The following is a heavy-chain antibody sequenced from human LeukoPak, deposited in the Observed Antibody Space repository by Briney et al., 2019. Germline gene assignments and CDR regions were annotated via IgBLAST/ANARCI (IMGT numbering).Heavy chain of an antibody. D-gene: IGHD3-22*01. V-gene: IGHV4-34*01. Sequence: SETLSLTCAVYGGSFSGYYWSWIRQPPGKGLEWIGEINHSGSTNYNPSLKSRVTISVDTSKNQFSLKLSSVTAADTAVYYCARERGYYYDSSSDAFDIWGQGTMVTVSS. J-gene: IGHJ3*02. CDR2: INHSGST. CDR1: GGSFSGYY. CDR3: ARERGYYYDSSSDAFDI.